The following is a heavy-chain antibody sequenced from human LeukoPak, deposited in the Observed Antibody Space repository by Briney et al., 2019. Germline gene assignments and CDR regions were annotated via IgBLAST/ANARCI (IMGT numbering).Heavy chain of an antibody. V-gene: IGHV3-74*03. CDR1: GFTFSSYW. Sequence: GGSLRLSCAASGFTFSSYWMHWVRQVPGKGLVWVSQINTDGSRTTYADSAKGRFTISRDNAKNTLYLQMNSLRAEDTAVYYCARYCSSTSCYNSWGQGTLVTVSS. J-gene: IGHJ4*02. CDR3: ARYCSSTSCYNS. D-gene: IGHD2-2*02. CDR2: INTDGSRT.